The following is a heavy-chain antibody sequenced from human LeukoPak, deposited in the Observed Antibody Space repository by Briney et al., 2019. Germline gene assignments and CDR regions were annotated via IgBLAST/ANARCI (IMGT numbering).Heavy chain of an antibody. J-gene: IGHJ5*02. Sequence: SETLSLTCTVSGDSISSGAYYWSWIRQHPGKGLEWIGYIYHSGSAYYNPSLESRVTISVDTSNNQLSLRLSSVAAADTAVYYCARDVVRLHYRIAVAGTGWFDPWGQGTVVTVSS. D-gene: IGHD6-19*01. V-gene: IGHV4-31*03. CDR3: ARDVVRLHYRIAVAGTGWFDP. CDR1: GDSISSGAYY. CDR2: IYHSGSA.